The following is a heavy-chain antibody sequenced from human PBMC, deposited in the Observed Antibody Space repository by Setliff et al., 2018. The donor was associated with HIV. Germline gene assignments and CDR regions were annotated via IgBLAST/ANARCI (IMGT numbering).Heavy chain of an antibody. D-gene: IGHD6-19*01. V-gene: IGHV4-31*03. Sequence: PSETLSLTCTVSGGSVSSTAFYWSWNRQHTGKGLGWMGDIYYSGSTFYHPTLKSRVTISVDTSKKHFSLRLRSVTAADTAVYYCVSRGVAGAFDIWGQGTKVTVSS. CDR2: IYYSGST. J-gene: IGHJ3*02. CDR3: VSRGVAGAFDI. CDR1: GGSVSSTAFY.